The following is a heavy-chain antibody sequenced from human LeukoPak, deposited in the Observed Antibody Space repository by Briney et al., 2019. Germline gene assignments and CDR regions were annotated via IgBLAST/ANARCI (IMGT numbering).Heavy chain of an antibody. J-gene: IGHJ4*02. D-gene: IGHD7-27*01. V-gene: IGHV3-66*01. CDR3: ARDPGGNWGY. CDR1: GFTVSSNY. CDR2: IYSGSST. Sequence: GGSLRLSCAASGFTVSSNYMSWVRQAPGKGLEWVSVIYSGSSTYYADSVKGRFTISRDNSKNPLYLQMNSLRAEDTAVYYCARDPGGNWGYWGQGTLVTVSS.